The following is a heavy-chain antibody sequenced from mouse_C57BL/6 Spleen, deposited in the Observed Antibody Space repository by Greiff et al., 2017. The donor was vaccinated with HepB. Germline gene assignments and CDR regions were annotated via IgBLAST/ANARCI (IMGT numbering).Heavy chain of an antibody. CDR3: ARSPLTVVNYFDY. Sequence: EVKLQESGPGLVKPSQSLSLTCSVTGYSITSGYYWNWIRQFPGNKLEWMGYISYDGSNNYNPSLKNRISITRATSKNQFFLKLNSVTTEDTATYYCARSPLTVVNYFDYWGQGTTLTVSS. J-gene: IGHJ2*01. CDR2: ISYDGSN. D-gene: IGHD1-1*01. CDR1: GYSITSGYY. V-gene: IGHV3-6*01.